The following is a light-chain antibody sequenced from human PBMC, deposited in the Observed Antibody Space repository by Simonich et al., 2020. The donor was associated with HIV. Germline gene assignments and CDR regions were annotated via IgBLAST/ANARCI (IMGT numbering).Light chain of an antibody. CDR1: QSVLYSSNNKNY. CDR2: WAS. V-gene: IGKV4-1*01. CDR3: QHYYSSPYT. J-gene: IGKJ2*01. Sequence: DIVMTQSPDSLAVSLGERATIKCKSSQSVLYSSNNKNYLAWYQQKPGQPPKLLIYWASARESGVPDRFSGSGSGTDFTLTISSLQVEDVAVYYCQHYYSSPYTFGQGTKLEIK.